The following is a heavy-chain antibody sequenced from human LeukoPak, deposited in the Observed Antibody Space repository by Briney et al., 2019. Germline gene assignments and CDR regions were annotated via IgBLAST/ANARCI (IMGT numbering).Heavy chain of an antibody. J-gene: IGHJ5*02. Sequence: SETLSLTCTVSGGSLSSNSYFWGWIRQPPGKGLDWIGIIYYSGSTYYNPSLKSRVTISIDTSKNQFSLKLSSVTAADTAVYYCARQNSNYYDNHPASYNWFDPWGQGTLVTVSS. CDR2: IYYSGST. V-gene: IGHV4-39*01. D-gene: IGHD3-22*01. CDR1: GGSLSSNSYF. CDR3: ARQNSNYYDNHPASYNWFDP.